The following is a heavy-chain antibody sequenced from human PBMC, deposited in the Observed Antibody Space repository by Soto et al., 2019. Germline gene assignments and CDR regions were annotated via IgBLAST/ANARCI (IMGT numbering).Heavy chain of an antibody. V-gene: IGHV1-46*01. Sequence: ASVKVSCKASGYTFTSYYMHWVRQAPGQGLEWMVIINPSGGSTSYAQKFQGRVTMTRDTSTSTVYMELSSLRSEDTAVYYCARAAYCSGGSCADFDYWGQGTLVTVSS. D-gene: IGHD2-15*01. J-gene: IGHJ4*02. CDR1: GYTFTSYY. CDR2: INPSGGST. CDR3: ARAAYCSGGSCADFDY.